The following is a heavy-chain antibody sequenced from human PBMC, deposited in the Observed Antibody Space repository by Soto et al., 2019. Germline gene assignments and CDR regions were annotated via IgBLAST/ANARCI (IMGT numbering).Heavy chain of an antibody. D-gene: IGHD6-19*01. J-gene: IGHJ4*02. CDR2: ISSSSSYI. CDR3: ARDFRLVRGPGDY. Sequence: RSLRASCPASVFTFNSYSMNWVRQAPGKGLEWVSSISSSSSYIYYADSVKGRFTISRDNAKNSLYLQMNSLRAEDTAVYYCARDFRLVRGPGDYWGQGTLVTVSS. CDR1: VFTFNSYS. V-gene: IGHV3-21*01.